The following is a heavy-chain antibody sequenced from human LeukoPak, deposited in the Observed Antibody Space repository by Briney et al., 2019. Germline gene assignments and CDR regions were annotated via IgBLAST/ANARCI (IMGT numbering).Heavy chain of an antibody. Sequence: GASVKVSCKASGYTFTSYGISWVRQAPGQGLEWMGWISAYNGNTNYAQKLQGRVTMTTDTSTGTAYMELRSLRSDDTAVYYCARDGYCSGGSCCFLAPFDYWGQGTLVTVSS. CDR3: ARDGYCSGGSCCFLAPFDY. V-gene: IGHV1-18*01. J-gene: IGHJ4*02. CDR2: ISAYNGNT. CDR1: GYTFTSYG. D-gene: IGHD2-15*01.